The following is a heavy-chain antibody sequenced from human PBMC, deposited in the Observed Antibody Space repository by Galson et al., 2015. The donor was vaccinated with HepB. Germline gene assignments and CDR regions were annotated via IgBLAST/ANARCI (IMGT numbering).Heavy chain of an antibody. CDR2: IYWDDDK. CDR3: THSSSQLHYYGMDV. CDR1: GFSLSTSGVG. Sequence: LVKPTQTLTLTCTFSGFSLSTSGVGVGWIRQPPGKALEWLALIYWDDDKRYSPSLKSRLTITKDTSKNQVVLTMTNMDPVDTATYFCTHSSSQLHYYGMDVWGQGTTVTVSS. D-gene: IGHD6-6*01. J-gene: IGHJ6*02. V-gene: IGHV2-5*02.